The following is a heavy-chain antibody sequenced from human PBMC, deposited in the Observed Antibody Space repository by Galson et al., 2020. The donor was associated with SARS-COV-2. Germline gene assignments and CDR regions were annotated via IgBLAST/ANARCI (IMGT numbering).Heavy chain of an antibody. Sequence: GGSLRLSCAASGFTFSTYDMTWGRQIPGRGLESVSSISESGAATYYADSVKGRFTISRDNSRNTLHLQMNSLRAEDTAVYYCAKGGHFDYWGQGTQVTVSA. CDR1: GFTFSTYD. J-gene: IGHJ4*02. V-gene: IGHV3-23*01. CDR2: ISESGAAT. CDR3: AKGGHFDY.